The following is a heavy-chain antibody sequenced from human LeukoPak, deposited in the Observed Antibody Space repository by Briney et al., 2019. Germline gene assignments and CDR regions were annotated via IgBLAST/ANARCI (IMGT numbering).Heavy chain of an antibody. D-gene: IGHD5-18*01. Sequence: GSSGKLSCKASGYTFTSYDIDWARQATGPGLERRGWMNPNSGDTGYARKFQGRVTMTRNTSISTAYMELSSLRSEDTAVYYCARGQLWFSYDYYMDVWGKGTTVTVSS. CDR1: GYTFTSYD. CDR2: MNPNSGDT. CDR3: ARGQLWFSYDYYMDV. J-gene: IGHJ6*03. V-gene: IGHV1-8*01.